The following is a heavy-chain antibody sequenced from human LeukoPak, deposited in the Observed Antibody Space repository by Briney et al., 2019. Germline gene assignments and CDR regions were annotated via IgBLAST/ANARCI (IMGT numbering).Heavy chain of an antibody. Sequence: SETLSLTCTVSGGSVSSGSYYWSWIRQPPGKGLEWIGYIYYSGSTNYNPSLRSRVTISVDTSKNQFSLRLSSVTAPDTAVYYCARVVGSYWFDPWGQGTLVTVSS. CDR3: ARVVGSYWFDP. CDR2: IYYSGST. J-gene: IGHJ5*02. D-gene: IGHD1-26*01. CDR1: GGSVSSGSYY. V-gene: IGHV4-61*01.